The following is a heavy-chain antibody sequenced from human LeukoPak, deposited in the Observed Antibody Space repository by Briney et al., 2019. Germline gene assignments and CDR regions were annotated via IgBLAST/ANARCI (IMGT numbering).Heavy chain of an antibody. D-gene: IGHD4-11*01. CDR1: GFTYSHYG. CDR3: AKDAQRGFDYSNSLEY. J-gene: IGHJ4*02. V-gene: IGHV3-33*04. CDR2: IWSDGTEK. Sequence: GGSLRLSCEASGFTYSHYGMHWVRQAPGKGLEWVAVIWSDGTEKYNGNAVKGRFIISRDNSRNTLYLQMSSLRGEDTAVYYCAKDAQRGFDYSNSLEYWGQGTLVTVSS.